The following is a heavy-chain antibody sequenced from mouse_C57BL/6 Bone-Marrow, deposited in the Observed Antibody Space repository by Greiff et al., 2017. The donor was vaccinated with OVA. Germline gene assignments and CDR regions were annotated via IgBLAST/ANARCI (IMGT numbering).Heavy chain of an antibody. Sequence: VKLQESGAELVRPGTSVKVSCKASGYAFTNYLIEWVKQRPGQGLEWIGVINPGSGGTNYNEKFKGKATLTADKSSSTAYMQLSSLTSEDSAVYFCARGGGLRYFWFAYWGQGTLVTVSA. J-gene: IGHJ3*01. V-gene: IGHV1-54*01. CDR1: GYAFTNYL. CDR3: ARGGGLRYFWFAY. D-gene: IGHD1-1*01. CDR2: INPGSGGT.